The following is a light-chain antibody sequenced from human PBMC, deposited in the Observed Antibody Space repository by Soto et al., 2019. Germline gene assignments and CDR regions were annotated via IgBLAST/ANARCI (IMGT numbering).Light chain of an antibody. CDR2: KAS. V-gene: IGKV1-5*03. Sequence: DIQMTHSPSTRSSSVGARVTITCRASQSITSWLAWNQQKPGKAPKFLIYKASSLESGVPSRFSGSGSGTGFTLTISSLQPDDFATYYCQQYNTYPLTCGGGTKVEIK. CDR3: QQYNTYPLT. J-gene: IGKJ4*01. CDR1: QSITSW.